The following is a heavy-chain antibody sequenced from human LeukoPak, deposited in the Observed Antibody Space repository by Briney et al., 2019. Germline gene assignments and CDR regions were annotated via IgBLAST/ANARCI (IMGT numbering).Heavy chain of an antibody. V-gene: IGHV4-34*01. CDR2: INHSGST. D-gene: IGHD5-24*01. J-gene: IGHJ4*02. CDR1: GGSFSGYY. Sequence: SETLSLTCAVYGGSFSGYYWSWIRQPPGKGLEWIGEINHSGSTNYNPSLKSRVTISVDTSKNQFSLKLSSVTAADTAVYYCARVEMAVFDYWGQGTLVTVSS. CDR3: ARVEMAVFDY.